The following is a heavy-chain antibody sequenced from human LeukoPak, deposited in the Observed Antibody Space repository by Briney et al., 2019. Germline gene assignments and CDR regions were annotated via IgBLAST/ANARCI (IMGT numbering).Heavy chain of an antibody. CDR2: IRYGGGDK. D-gene: IGHD2-2*01. CDR3: AKSWGSLGYCSTTSCYFDY. Sequence: PGGSLRLSCAASGFTFSSYDIHWVRQAPGRGLEWVAFIRYGGGDKYYADSVKGRFTISRDNSRNTLSLQMNSLRAEDTAVYYCAKSWGSLGYCSTTSCYFDYWGRGTLVTVSS. CDR1: GFTFSSYD. V-gene: IGHV3-30*02. J-gene: IGHJ4*02.